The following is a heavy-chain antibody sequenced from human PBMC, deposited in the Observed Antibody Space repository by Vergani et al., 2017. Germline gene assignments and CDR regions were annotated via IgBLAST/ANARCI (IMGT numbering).Heavy chain of an antibody. J-gene: IGHJ4*02. CDR3: ARVGPDFWSGYYDGVDY. CDR1: GYTFTSYD. Sequence: QVQLVQSGAEVKKPGASVKVSCKASGYTFTSYDINWVRQATGQGLEWMGWMNPNSGNTGYAQKFQGRVTMTRNTSISTAYMELSSLRAEDTAVYYCARVGPDFWSGYYDGVDYWGQGTLVTVSS. D-gene: IGHD3-3*01. CDR2: MNPNSGNT. V-gene: IGHV1-8*01.